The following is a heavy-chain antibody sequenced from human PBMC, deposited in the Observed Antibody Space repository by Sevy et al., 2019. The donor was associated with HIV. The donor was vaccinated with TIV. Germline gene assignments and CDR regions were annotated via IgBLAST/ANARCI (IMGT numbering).Heavy chain of an antibody. V-gene: IGHV3-30*02. CDR2: IFNDGKTK. CDR3: XXXXXXXWYLDS. J-gene: IGHJ4*02. D-gene: IGHD1-1*01. Sequence: GGSLRLSCKASGFIFSRYGVHWVRQAPGKGLEWVASIFNDGKTKYYGDPVKGRFTISRDDSKNTLYLQMDSLRAEDXXXXXXXXXXXXXWYLDSWGQGTLVTVSS. CDR1: GFIFSRYG.